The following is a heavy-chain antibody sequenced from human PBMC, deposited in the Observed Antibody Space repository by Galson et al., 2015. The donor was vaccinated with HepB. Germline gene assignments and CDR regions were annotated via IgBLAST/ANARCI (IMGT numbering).Heavy chain of an antibody. CDR2: IKQDGSEK. CDR1: GFTFSSHW. V-gene: IGHV3-7*03. D-gene: IGHD2-15*01. Sequence: SLRLSCAASGFTFSSHWMSWVRQAPGKGLEWVANIKQDGSEKYYVDSVKGRFIISGDNAKKSLYLQMNSLRAEDTAVYYCARGGDFVVVVAAEDYWGQGTLVTVSS. CDR3: ARGGDFVVVVAAEDY. J-gene: IGHJ4*02.